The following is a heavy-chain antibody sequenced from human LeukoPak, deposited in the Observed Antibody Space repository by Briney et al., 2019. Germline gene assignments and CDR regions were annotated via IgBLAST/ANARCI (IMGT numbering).Heavy chain of an antibody. D-gene: IGHD3-22*01. V-gene: IGHV3-21*01. CDR1: GFTFSSYS. CDR3: ARALYDSSGYYFDY. Sequence: GGSLRLSCAASGFTFSSYSMNWVRQAPGKGLEWVSSISGSSIHINYADSVKGRFTISSDNAKNSLYLQMNSLRAEDTAVYYCARALYDSSGYYFDYWGQGTLVTVSS. J-gene: IGHJ4*02. CDR2: ISGSSIHI.